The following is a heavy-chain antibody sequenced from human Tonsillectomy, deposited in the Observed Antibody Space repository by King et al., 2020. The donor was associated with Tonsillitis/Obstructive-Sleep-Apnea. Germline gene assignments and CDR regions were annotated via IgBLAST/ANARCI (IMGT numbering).Heavy chain of an antibody. J-gene: IGHJ3*02. D-gene: IGHD4-17*01. CDR1: GYTFTGYH. CDR2: ISPNSGGT. CDR3: ARESGDYGDRDAFDS. Sequence: VQLVQSGAEVKKPGASVKVSCKASGYTFTGYHMNWVRQAPGQGPEWMGRISPNSGGTNYVQKFQGRVTMTRDTSINTAYMELSRLTSDDTAVYYCARESGDYGDRDAFDSWGQGTMVTVSS. V-gene: IGHV1-2*06.